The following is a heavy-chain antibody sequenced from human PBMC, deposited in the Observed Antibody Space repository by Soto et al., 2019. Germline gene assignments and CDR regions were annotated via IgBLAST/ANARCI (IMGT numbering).Heavy chain of an antibody. Sequence: ASVKVSCKASGYNFISYTIHWVRQAPGQRFEWMGWINAGNGHTRYSQKFQGRVTITTDTSASTAYMELNSLTSEDTAVYYCARDADSMPYYFDKWGQGTLVTVSS. D-gene: IGHD3-3*02. CDR3: ARDADSMPYYFDK. CDR1: GYNFISYT. V-gene: IGHV1-3*01. J-gene: IGHJ4*02. CDR2: INAGNGHT.